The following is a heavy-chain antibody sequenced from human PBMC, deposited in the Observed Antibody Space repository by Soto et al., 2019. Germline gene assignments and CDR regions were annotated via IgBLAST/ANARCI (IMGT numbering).Heavy chain of an antibody. CDR3: ARAETGYSHFDY. J-gene: IGHJ4*02. CDR2: INHSGST. V-gene: IGHV4-34*01. D-gene: IGHD3-9*01. CDR1: GGSFSGYY. Sequence: KPSETLSLTCAVYGGSFSGYYLSWIRQPPGKGLEWIGEINHSGSTNYNPSLKSRVTISVDTSKNQFSLKLSSVTAADTAVYYCARAETGYSHFDYWGQGTLVTVSS.